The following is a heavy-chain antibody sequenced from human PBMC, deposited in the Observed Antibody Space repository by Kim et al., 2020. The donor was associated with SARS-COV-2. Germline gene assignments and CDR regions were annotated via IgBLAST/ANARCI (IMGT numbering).Heavy chain of an antibody. D-gene: IGHD6-13*01. V-gene: IGHV3-30*18. J-gene: IGHJ4*02. CDR3: ANMYSAAAGTAGDFDY. CDR2: ISYDGSNK. Sequence: GGSLRLSCAASGFTFSSYGMHWVRQAPGKGLEWVAVISYDGSNKYYADSVKGRFTISRDNSKNTLYLQMNSLRAEDTAVYYCANMYSAAAGTAGDFDYWGQGALVTVSS. CDR1: GFTFSSYG.